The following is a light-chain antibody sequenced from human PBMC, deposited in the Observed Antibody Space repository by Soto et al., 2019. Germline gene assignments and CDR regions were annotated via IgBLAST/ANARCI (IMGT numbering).Light chain of an antibody. CDR2: AAS. V-gene: IGKV1-27*01. CDR3: QKDNSAPRT. CDR1: QGISNY. J-gene: IGKJ1*01. Sequence: DIQMTQSPSSLSASVGDRVTITCRASQGISNYLAWYQQKPGRVPKLLIYAASTLQSGFPSRFSGSRSGTDSKLSIRSLQPEDFATYYCQKDNSAPRTCGQEPKEEIK.